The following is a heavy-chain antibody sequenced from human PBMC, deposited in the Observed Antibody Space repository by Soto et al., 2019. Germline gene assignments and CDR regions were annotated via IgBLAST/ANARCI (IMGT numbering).Heavy chain of an antibody. J-gene: IGHJ3*02. V-gene: IGHV1-46*01. CDR3: ARDHEQLVFGPSYDAFDI. Sequence: GASVKVSCKASGYTFTSYYMHWVRQAPGQGLEWMGIINPSGGSTSYAQKFQGRVTVTRDTSTSTVYMELSSLRSEDTAVYYCARDHEQLVFGPSYDAFDIWGQGTTVTVSS. CDR1: GYTFTSYY. D-gene: IGHD6-6*01. CDR2: INPSGGST.